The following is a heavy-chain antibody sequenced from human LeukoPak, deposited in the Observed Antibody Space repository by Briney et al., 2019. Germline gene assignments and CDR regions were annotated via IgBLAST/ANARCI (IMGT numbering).Heavy chain of an antibody. CDR1: GYTFTSYD. Sequence: ASVKVSCKASGYTFTSYDINWVRQATGQGLEWMGWMNPNSGNTGYAQKFQGRVTITRNTSISTAYMELSSLRSEDTAVYYCARAITMVRGVIDWYYYYYMDVWGKGTTVTVSS. D-gene: IGHD3-10*01. V-gene: IGHV1-8*03. CDR3: ARAITMVRGVIDWYYYYYMDV. CDR2: MNPNSGNT. J-gene: IGHJ6*03.